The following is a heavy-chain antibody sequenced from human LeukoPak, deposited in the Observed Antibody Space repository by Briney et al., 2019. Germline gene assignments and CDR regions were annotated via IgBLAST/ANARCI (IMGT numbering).Heavy chain of an antibody. CDR3: AKQLGYCSDGSCYFPY. V-gene: IGHV3-21*01. CDR2: ISSSTSYI. Sequence: PGGSLRLSCAASGFTFSSYSMNWIRQAPGKGLEWVSSISSSTSYIYYADSVKGRFTISKDNAKNSPYLQMNSLRAEDTAVYYCAKQLGYCSDGSCYFPYWGQGTLVTVSS. D-gene: IGHD2-15*01. CDR1: GFTFSSYS. J-gene: IGHJ4*02.